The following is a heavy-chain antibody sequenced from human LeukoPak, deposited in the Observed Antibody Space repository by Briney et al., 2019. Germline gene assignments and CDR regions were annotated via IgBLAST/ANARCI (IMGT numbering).Heavy chain of an antibody. CDR3: AKGGDTAMGPQSLVY. D-gene: IGHD5-18*01. Sequence: VESLKISCKGSGYTLTSYWIGWVRQMPGKGLEWMGIIYPGDSDTRYSPSFQGQVTISADKSISTAYLQWSSLKASDTAMYYCAKGGDTAMGPQSLVYWGQGTLVTVSS. CDR2: IYPGDSDT. J-gene: IGHJ4*02. V-gene: IGHV5-51*01. CDR1: GYTLTSYW.